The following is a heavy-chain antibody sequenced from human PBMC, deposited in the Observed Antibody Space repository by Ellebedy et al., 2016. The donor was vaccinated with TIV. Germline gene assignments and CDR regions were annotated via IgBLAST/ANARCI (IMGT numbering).Heavy chain of an antibody. V-gene: IGHV3-74*01. J-gene: IGHJ4*02. Sequence: GGSLRLSCGASGFIFSRYWMHWVRQAPGKGLVWVSRIYRDGSGTDYADSVKGRFTFSRDNTKNTLYLQMNSLRVEDTAVYYCVRDGDGYNFDYWGQGALVTVSS. CDR2: IYRDGSGT. CDR1: GFIFSRYW. CDR3: VRDGDGYNFDY. D-gene: IGHD5-24*01.